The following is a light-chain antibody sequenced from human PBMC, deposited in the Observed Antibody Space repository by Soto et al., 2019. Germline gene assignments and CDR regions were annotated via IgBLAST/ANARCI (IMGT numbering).Light chain of an antibody. Sequence: QSALTQPASVSGSPGQSITISCTGTSSDVGSYNLVSWYQQHPGKAPKLMIYEGSKRPSGVSIRFSGSKSGNTASLTISGLLAEDEADYYCCSYAGTISAIFGGGTKLTVL. V-gene: IGLV2-23*01. CDR1: SSDVGSYNL. CDR3: CSYAGTISAI. J-gene: IGLJ2*01. CDR2: EGS.